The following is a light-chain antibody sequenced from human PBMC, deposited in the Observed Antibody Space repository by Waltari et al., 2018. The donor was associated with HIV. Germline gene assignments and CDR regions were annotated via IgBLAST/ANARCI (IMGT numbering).Light chain of an antibody. Sequence: QSVLTQPPSVSAAPGQKVTISCSGSSSDIGNNYVSWYQQLPGTGPKLLLSENHKPPSGIPSRFSGSPSGTSATLGITGLQTGDEADYYCGTWDSSLVWVFGGGTKLPLL. CDR1: SSDIGNNY. CDR2: ENH. J-gene: IGLJ3*02. V-gene: IGLV1-51*02. CDR3: GTWDSSLVWV.